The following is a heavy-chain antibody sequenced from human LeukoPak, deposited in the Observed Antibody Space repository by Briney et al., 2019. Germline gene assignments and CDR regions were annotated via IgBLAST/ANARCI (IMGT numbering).Heavy chain of an antibody. Sequence: PGRSLRLSCAASGFTFSSYGMHWVRQAPGKGLEWVAVISYDGSNKYYADSVKGRFTIPRDNSKNTLYLQMNSLRAEDTAVYYCAKDPSMVRGVMLANYFDYWGQGTLVTVSS. J-gene: IGHJ4*02. D-gene: IGHD3-10*01. CDR1: GFTFSSYG. CDR3: AKDPSMVRGVMLANYFDY. CDR2: ISYDGSNK. V-gene: IGHV3-30*18.